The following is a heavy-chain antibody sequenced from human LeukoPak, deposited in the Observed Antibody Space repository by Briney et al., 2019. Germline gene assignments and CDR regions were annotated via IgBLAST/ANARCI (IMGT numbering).Heavy chain of an antibody. D-gene: IGHD3-10*01. V-gene: IGHV3-21*01. CDR2: ISSSSSYI. CDR1: GFTFSSSTFGSYT. CDR3: ARSGSTRFAFDI. J-gene: IGHJ3*02. Sequence: GESLRLSCATSGFTFSSSTFGSYTMNWVRQAPGKGLEWVSSISSSSSYIYYADSVKGRFTISRDNAKNSLYLQMNSLRAEDTAVYYCARSGSTRFAFDIWGQGTMVTVSS.